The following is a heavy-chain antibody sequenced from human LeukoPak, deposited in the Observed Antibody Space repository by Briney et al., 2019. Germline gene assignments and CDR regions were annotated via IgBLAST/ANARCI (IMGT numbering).Heavy chain of an antibody. CDR1: GFTFSSYE. J-gene: IGHJ4*02. CDR3: ATLNYFDY. Sequence: GGSLRLSCAASGFTFSSYEMSWVRQSPGQGLEWFSYISSSGSTIYYADSVKGRFTISRDNAKNSLYLQLNSLRAEDTAVYYCATLNYFDYWGQGTLVTVSS. V-gene: IGHV3-48*03. CDR2: ISSSGSTI.